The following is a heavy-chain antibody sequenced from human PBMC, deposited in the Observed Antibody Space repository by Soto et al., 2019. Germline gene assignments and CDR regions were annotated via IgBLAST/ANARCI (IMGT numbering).Heavy chain of an antibody. CDR2: IKSESNGGTT. Sequence: GGSLRLSCTVSDFTFTEAWMSWVRQAPGRGLEWVGRIKSESNGGTTDYATPVKGRFTISRDDSENTLYVQMNNLKIEDTGLYYCSLSSGYTSDWLLDNWGRGTLVTVSS. V-gene: IGHV3-15*07. CDR1: DFTFTEAW. D-gene: IGHD5-12*01. J-gene: IGHJ4*02. CDR3: SLSSGYTSDWLLDN.